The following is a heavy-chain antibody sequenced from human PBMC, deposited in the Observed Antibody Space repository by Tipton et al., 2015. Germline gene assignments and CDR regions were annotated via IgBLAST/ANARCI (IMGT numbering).Heavy chain of an antibody. CDR3: ACQDYDSLTRDYQTVDY. D-gene: IGHD3-9*01. J-gene: IGHJ4*02. Sequence: PGLVKPSEILSLTCNVSGGSVTSGNYYWSWIRQPPGKGLEWIGYISYTDNVHYNPSLESRVTISVDTSKNQFSLTLNSVTAADTAVYYCACQDYDSLTRDYQTVDYWGQGTLVTVSS. V-gene: IGHV4-61*01. CDR2: ISYTDNV. CDR1: GGSVTSGNYY.